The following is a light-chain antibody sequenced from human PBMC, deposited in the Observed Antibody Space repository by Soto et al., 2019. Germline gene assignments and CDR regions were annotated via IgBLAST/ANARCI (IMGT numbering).Light chain of an antibody. CDR2: SNN. V-gene: IGLV1-44*01. CDR3: EAWDGSLNVVL. Sequence: QSVLTQPPSASGTPGQRVTISCSGSSSNIGTNTVIWYQHLPGSAPKLLIYSNNQRPSGVPDRFSGSKSGTSASLAISGLQPDDEADYYCEAWDGSLNVVLFGGGTQLTVL. J-gene: IGLJ2*01. CDR1: SSNIGTNT.